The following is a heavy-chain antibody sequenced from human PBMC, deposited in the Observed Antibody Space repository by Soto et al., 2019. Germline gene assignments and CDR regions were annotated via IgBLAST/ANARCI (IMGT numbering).Heavy chain of an antibody. CDR2: MNPNSGNT. Sequence: QVQLVQSGAEVKKPGASVKVSCKASGYTFTSYDINWLRLATGQGLEWMGWMNPNSGNTAYAQKFQGRVTMTRNTSISTAYMELRSLRSEETAVYYCARLKQDYAVAWGQGTLVTVSS. D-gene: IGHD3-16*01. J-gene: IGHJ5*02. V-gene: IGHV1-8*01. CDR3: ARLKQDYAVA. CDR1: GYTFTSYD.